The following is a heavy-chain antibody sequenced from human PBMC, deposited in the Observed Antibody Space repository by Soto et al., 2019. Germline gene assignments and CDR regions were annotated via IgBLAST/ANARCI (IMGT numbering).Heavy chain of an antibody. CDR3: AKVGWYSSSWYFDY. CDR1: GFTFDDYA. V-gene: IGHV3-9*01. Sequence: GGSLRLSCAASGFTFDDYAMHWVRQAPGKGLEWVSGISWNSGSIGYADSVKGRFTFSRDNAKNSLYLQMNSLRAEDTALYYCAKVGWYSSSWYFDYWGQGTLVTVSS. D-gene: IGHD6-13*01. J-gene: IGHJ4*02. CDR2: ISWNSGSI.